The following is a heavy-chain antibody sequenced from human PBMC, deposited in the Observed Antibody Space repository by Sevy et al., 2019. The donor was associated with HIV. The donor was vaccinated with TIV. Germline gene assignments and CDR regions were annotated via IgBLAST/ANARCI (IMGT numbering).Heavy chain of an antibody. Sequence: ASVKVSCKASGGTFSSYGISWVRQAPGQGLEWMGGIIPILGTVNYAQKFQGRVTITADESTKTAYMELSRVRSEDTAVYYCARGGDNGGYYFDYWGQETLVTVSS. CDR1: GGTFSSYG. CDR3: ARGGDNGGYYFDY. J-gene: IGHJ4*02. V-gene: IGHV1-69*13. CDR2: IIPILGTV. D-gene: IGHD3-16*01.